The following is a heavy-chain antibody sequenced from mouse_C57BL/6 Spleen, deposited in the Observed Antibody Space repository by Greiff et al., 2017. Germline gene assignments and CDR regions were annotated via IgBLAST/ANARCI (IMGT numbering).Heavy chain of an antibody. V-gene: IGHV1-52*01. CDR2: IDPSDSET. J-gene: IGHJ3*01. CDR1: GYTFTSYW. D-gene: IGHD1-1*01. CDR3: ARSFTTETWLAY. Sequence: QVQLQQPGAELVRPGSSVKLSCKASGYTFTSYWVHWVKQRPIQGLEWIGNIDPSDSETHYNQKFKDKATLTVDKSSSTAYMQLSSLTSEDSAVYYCARSFTTETWLAYWGQGTLVTVSA.